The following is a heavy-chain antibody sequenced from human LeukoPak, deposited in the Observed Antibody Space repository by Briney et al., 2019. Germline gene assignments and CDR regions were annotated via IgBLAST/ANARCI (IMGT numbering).Heavy chain of an antibody. CDR3: ARGGVATIDYYYYMDV. Sequence: GASVTVSCKASGYTFTSYDINWVRQAPGQGLEWMGWMNPNSGNTGYAQKFQGRVTMTRNTSISTAYMELSSLRSEDTAVYYCARGGVATIDYYYYMDVWGKGTTVTVSS. CDR2: MNPNSGNT. D-gene: IGHD5-12*01. V-gene: IGHV1-8*01. J-gene: IGHJ6*03. CDR1: GYTFTSYD.